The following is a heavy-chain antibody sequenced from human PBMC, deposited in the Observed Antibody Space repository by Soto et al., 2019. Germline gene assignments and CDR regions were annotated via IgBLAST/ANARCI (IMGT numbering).Heavy chain of an antibody. D-gene: IGHD3-9*01. J-gene: IGHJ4*02. Sequence: QVQVVESGGGEVQPGRSLRLSCAASGFTFSRYAIHWVRQAPGKGLEWVAVMSYDGNQKHYADSVKGRFTVSRDDSDNTVFLQMASLRPEDTATYYCAKARYFDSYYLESWGQGTLVTVSS. V-gene: IGHV3-30-3*01. CDR1: GFTFSRYA. CDR2: MSYDGNQK. CDR3: AKARYFDSYYLES.